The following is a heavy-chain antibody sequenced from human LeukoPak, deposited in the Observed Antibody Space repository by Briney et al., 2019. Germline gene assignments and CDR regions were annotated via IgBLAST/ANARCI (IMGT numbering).Heavy chain of an antibody. Sequence: ASVKVSCKASGYTFTGYCMHWVRQAPGQGLEWMGWINPNSGGTNYAQKFQGRVTMTRDTSISTAYMELSRLRSDDTAVYYCARDRSSGWYEFADYWGQGTLVTVSS. CDR1: GYTFTGYC. D-gene: IGHD6-19*01. CDR2: INPNSGGT. CDR3: ARDRSSGWYEFADY. V-gene: IGHV1-2*02. J-gene: IGHJ4*02.